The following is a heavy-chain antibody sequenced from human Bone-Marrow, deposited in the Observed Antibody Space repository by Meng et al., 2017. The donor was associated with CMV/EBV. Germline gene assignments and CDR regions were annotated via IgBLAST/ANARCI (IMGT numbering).Heavy chain of an antibody. D-gene: IGHD1-26*01. CDR1: GFTFNSYV. CDR3: ATSLGVTTDK. V-gene: IGHV3-30*04. CDR2: ISFDGSNK. Sequence: GGSLRLSCAASGFTFNSYVMHWVRQAPGKGLEWMAVISFDGSNKHYADSVKGRFIISRDNSKNTVYLQLNSLRGDDTAVYYCATSLGVTTDKWGQGTL. J-gene: IGHJ4*02.